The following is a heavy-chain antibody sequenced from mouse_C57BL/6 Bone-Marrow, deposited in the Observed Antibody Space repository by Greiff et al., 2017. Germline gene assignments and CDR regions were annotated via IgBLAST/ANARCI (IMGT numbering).Heavy chain of an antibody. CDR3: ARGDYYGSSYVVDY. D-gene: IGHD1-1*01. J-gene: IGHJ2*01. CDR1: GYTFTRYW. CDR2: IYPGSGST. V-gene: IGHV1-55*01. Sequence: QVQLQQPGAELVKPGASVKMSCKASGYTFTRYWITWVKQRPGQGLEWIGDIYPGSGSTHYNEQFKRKATLTVDTSSSTAYMQRSSLTSEDSAVYYCARGDYYGSSYVVDYWGQGTTLTVSS.